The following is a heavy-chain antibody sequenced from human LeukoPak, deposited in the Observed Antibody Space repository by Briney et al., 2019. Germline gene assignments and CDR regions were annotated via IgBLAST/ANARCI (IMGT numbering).Heavy chain of an antibody. CDR2: IIPILGIA. V-gene: IGHV1-69*04. CDR3: ARGDSSGYPSDY. CDR1: GGTFSSYA. D-gene: IGHD3-22*01. J-gene: IGHJ4*02. Sequence: ASVKVSCKASGGTFSSYAISWVRQAPGQGLEWMGRIIPILGIANYAQKFQDRVTITADKSTSTAYMELSSLRSEDTAVYYCARGDSSGYPSDYWGQGTLVTVSS.